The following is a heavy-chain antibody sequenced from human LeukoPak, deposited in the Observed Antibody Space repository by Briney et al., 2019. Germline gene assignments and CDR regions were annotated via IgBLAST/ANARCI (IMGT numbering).Heavy chain of an antibody. Sequence: SETLSLTCTVSGGSISGSSYYWGWIRQPPGKGLEWIGSIYYSGSTYYNPSLKSRVTISVDTSKNQFSLKLSSVTAADTAVYYCARDRGVLLWFGEVAFDIWGQGTMVTVSS. CDR2: IYYSGST. J-gene: IGHJ3*02. CDR3: ARDRGVLLWFGEVAFDI. V-gene: IGHV4-39*07. CDR1: GGSISGSSYY. D-gene: IGHD3-10*01.